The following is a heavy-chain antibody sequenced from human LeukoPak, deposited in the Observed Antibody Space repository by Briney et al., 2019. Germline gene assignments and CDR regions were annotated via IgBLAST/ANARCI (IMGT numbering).Heavy chain of an antibody. CDR3: ARVLSGSYGY. V-gene: IGHV4-34*01. J-gene: IGHJ4*02. CDR2: INHGGST. CDR1: GGSFSNYY. D-gene: IGHD1-26*01. Sequence: SETLSLTCAVYGGSFSNYYWSWLRQPPGKGLEWIGEINHGGSTNYNPSLKSRVTISVDTSKNQFSLKLNSVTAADTAVYYCARVLSGSYGYWGQGTLVTVSS.